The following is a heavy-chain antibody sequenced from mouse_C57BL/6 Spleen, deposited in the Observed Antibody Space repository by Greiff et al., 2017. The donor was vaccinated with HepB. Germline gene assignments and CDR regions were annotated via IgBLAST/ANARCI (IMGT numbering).Heavy chain of an antibody. CDR2: ISYDGSN. Sequence: VQLKESGPGLVKPSQSLSLTCSVTGYSITSGYYWNWIRQFPGNKLEWMGYISYDGSNNYNPSLKNRISITRDTSKNQFFLKLNSVTTEDTATYYCARWLLRGYYFDYWGQGTTLTVSS. CDR3: ARWLLRGYYFDY. V-gene: IGHV3-6*01. D-gene: IGHD2-3*01. CDR1: GYSITSGYY. J-gene: IGHJ2*01.